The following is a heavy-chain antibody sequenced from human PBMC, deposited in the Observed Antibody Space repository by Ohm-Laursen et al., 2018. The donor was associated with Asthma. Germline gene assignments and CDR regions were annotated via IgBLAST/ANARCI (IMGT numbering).Heavy chain of an antibody. J-gene: IGHJ4*02. CDR1: GFTFSSYW. Sequence: SLRLSCTASGFTFSSYWMHWLRQDPGKGLVWVSRIKSDGSSISYADSVKGRFTISRDNPKSTLYLQMNSLRPEDTAVYYCAREGSFIAARPIPYFDYWGQGTLVTVSS. V-gene: IGHV3-74*01. CDR2: IKSDGSSI. D-gene: IGHD6-6*01. CDR3: AREGSFIAARPIPYFDY.